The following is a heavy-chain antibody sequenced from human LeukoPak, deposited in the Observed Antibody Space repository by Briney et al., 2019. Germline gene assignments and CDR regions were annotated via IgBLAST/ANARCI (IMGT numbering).Heavy chain of an antibody. CDR2: ISLYNYNK. J-gene: IGHJ4*02. D-gene: IGHD2-2*01. CDR1: GYMFTNYG. Sequence: AAVKVSCKASGYMFTNYGISWVRQAPGQGLEWMGWISLYNYNKHFAQKFQGRVTLTVDTSTSTAYMELRGLRSDDTAVYYCARHAYCSSTSCPNYFDYWGQGTLVTVSS. V-gene: IGHV1-18*01. CDR3: ARHAYCSSTSCPNYFDY.